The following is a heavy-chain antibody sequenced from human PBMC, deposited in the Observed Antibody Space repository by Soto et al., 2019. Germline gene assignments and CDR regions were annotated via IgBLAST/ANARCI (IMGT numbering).Heavy chain of an antibody. CDR2: RYYSEST. CDR3: ARTKCSGGSCYSWSLDY. D-gene: IGHD2-15*01. CDR1: GGSITTGGYY. J-gene: IGHJ4*02. Sequence: PSETLSLTCTVSGGSITTGGYYWSWIRQLPGKGLEWIGHRYYSESTYYNPSLKSRVSISLDTSKNQFSLKLSFVTAAVTAMYYCARTKCSGGSCYSWSLDYWGQGTPVTVSS. V-gene: IGHV4-31*03.